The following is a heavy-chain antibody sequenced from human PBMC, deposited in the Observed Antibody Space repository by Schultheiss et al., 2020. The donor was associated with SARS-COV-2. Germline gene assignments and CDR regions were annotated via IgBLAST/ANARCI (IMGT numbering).Heavy chain of an antibody. CDR1: GGTFSSYA. CDR2: IIPIFGTA. J-gene: IGHJ6*02. D-gene: IGHD3-3*01. CDR3: ARISRWYYDFWSGEPKGYYYYYGMDV. Sequence: SVKVSCKASGGTFSSYAISWVRQAPGQGLEWMGGIIPIFGTANYAQKFQGRVTITADESTSTAYMELSSLRSEDTAVYYCARISRWYYDFWSGEPKGYYYYYGMDVWGQGTTVTVSS. V-gene: IGHV1-69*13.